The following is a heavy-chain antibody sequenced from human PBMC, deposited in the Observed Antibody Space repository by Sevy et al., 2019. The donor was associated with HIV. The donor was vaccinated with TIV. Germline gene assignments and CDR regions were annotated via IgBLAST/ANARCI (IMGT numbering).Heavy chain of an antibody. V-gene: IGHV4-61*01. CDR3: ARVPRGQLWYSGSLGGYYYHMDV. J-gene: IGHJ6*03. D-gene: IGHD3-16*01. CDR2: IYKTGST. Sequence: SETLSLSCSVSGGSVSSGTYYWSWIRQPPGKGLEWIGHIYKTGSTNYKLSLQSRVTISVDTSTNQFSLRWRSVTAADTAVYYCARVPRGQLWYSGSLGGYYYHMDVWGKGTTVTVSS. CDR1: GGSVSSGTYY.